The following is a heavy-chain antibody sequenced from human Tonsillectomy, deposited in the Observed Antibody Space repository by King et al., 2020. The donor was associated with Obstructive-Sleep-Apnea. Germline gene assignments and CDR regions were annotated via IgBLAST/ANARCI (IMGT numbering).Heavy chain of an antibody. J-gene: IGHJ4*02. D-gene: IGHD3-22*01. CDR3: ASHYYDSSGYYRFDY. V-gene: IGHV3-30-3*01. Sequence: VQLVESGGGVVQPGRSLRLSCAASGFTVSSYAMHWVRQAPGKGLEWVAVISYDGSNKYYADSVKGRFTISRDNSKNTLYLQMNSLRAEDTAVYYCASHYYDSSGYYRFDYWGQGTLVTVSS. CDR2: ISYDGSNK. CDR1: GFTVSSYA.